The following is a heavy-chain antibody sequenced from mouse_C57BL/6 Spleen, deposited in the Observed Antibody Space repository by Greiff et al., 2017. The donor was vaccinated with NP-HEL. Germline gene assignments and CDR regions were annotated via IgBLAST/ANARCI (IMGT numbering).Heavy chain of an antibody. CDR1: GYTFTSYW. CDR2: IDPSDSYT. J-gene: IGHJ2*01. Sequence: VQLQQPGAELVMPGASVKLSCKASGYTFTSYWMHWVKQRPGQGLEWIGEIDPSDSYTNYNQKFKGKSTLTVDKSSSTAYMQLSSLTSEDSAVYYCARGGNSSGFDYWGQGTTLTVSS. CDR3: ARGGNSSGFDY. V-gene: IGHV1-69*01. D-gene: IGHD3-2*02.